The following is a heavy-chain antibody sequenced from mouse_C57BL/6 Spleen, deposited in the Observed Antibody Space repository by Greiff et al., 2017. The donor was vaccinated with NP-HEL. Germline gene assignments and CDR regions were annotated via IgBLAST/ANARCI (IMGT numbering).Heavy chain of an antibody. CDR2: IWSGGRT. D-gene: IGHD2-3*01. Sequence: VQLQQSGPGLVQPSQCLSITCTVSGFSLTSYGVPWVRQSPGKGLEWLGVIWSGGRTDFTAAFITRLSISKYKSKSQVFCKMNSLQADDTAIYYCARSPYDGYLDYWGQGTTLTVSS. CDR3: ARSPYDGYLDY. CDR1: GFSLTSYG. J-gene: IGHJ2*01. V-gene: IGHV2-2*01.